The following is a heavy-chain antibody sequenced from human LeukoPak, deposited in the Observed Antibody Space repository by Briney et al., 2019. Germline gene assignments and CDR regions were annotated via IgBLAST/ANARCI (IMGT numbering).Heavy chain of an antibody. V-gene: IGHV4-34*01. CDR3: ARDRYYYDSSGYYLIDY. CDR1: GGSFSGYY. CDR2: INHSGST. J-gene: IGHJ4*02. Sequence: SETLSLTCAVYGGSFSGYYWSWIRQPPGKGLEWIGEINHSGSTNYNPSLKSRVTISVDTSKNQFSLKLSSVTAADTAVYYCARDRYYYDSSGYYLIDYWGQGTLATVSS. D-gene: IGHD3-22*01.